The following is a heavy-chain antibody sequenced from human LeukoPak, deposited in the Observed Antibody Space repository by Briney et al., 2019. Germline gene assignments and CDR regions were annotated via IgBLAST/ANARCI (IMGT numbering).Heavy chain of an antibody. V-gene: IGHV4-4*07. CDR1: GGSINSYY. J-gene: IGHJ4*02. Sequence: SETLSLTCTVSGGSINSYYWSWIRQPAGKGLEWIGRIYTSGSTNYNPSLKSRVTMSVDTSKNQFSLKLSSVTAADTAVYYCARDRYYYDSSGYYRLDYWGQGTLVTVSS. D-gene: IGHD3-22*01. CDR2: IYTSGST. CDR3: ARDRYYYDSSGYYRLDY.